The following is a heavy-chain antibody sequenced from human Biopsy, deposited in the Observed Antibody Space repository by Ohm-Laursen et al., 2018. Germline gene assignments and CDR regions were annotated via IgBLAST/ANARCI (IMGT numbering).Heavy chain of an antibody. V-gene: IGHV3-48*01. J-gene: IGHJ4*02. CDR3: ARPAISAADY. D-gene: IGHD6-13*01. CDR2: ISRSSSTI. CDR1: EFNVDRNH. Sequence: SLRLSCTASEFNVDRNHMNWARQAPGKGLEWVSYISRSSSTIYYADSVKGRFTISRDNAKNSLYLQMNSLRAEDTAVYYCARPAISAADYWGQGTLVTVSS.